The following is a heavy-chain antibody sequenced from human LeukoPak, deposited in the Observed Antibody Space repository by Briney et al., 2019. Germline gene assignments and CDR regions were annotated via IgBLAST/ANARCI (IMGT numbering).Heavy chain of an antibody. CDR3: VRSYYYASSGYFLDY. J-gene: IGHJ4*02. V-gene: IGHV2-70*11. D-gene: IGHD3-22*01. Sequence: SGPTLVNTTPSLTLTCTFSGFSLSTSGVCVNWIRQSPGKALEWLARVDWDDDKYYSTSLKTRLTISKDTSKSQVVLTMTNMDPVDTATYYCVRSYYYASSGYFLDYWGQGTLVTVSS. CDR2: VDWDDDK. CDR1: GFSLSTSGVC.